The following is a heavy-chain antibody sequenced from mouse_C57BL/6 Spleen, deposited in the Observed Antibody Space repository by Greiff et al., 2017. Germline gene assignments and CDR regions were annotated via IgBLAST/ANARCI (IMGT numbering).Heavy chain of an antibody. CDR3: ARDPGTYAMDY. Sequence: EVQLVESEGGLVQPGSSMKLSCTASGFTFSDYYMAWVRQVPEKGLEWVANINYDGSSTYYLDSLKSRFIISRDNAKNILYLQMSSLKSEDTATYYCARDPGTYAMDYWGQGTSVTVSS. CDR2: INYDGSST. J-gene: IGHJ4*01. D-gene: IGHD1-1*01. V-gene: IGHV5-16*01. CDR1: GFTFSDYY.